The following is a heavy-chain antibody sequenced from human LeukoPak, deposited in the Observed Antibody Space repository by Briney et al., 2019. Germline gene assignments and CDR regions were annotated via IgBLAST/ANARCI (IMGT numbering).Heavy chain of an antibody. D-gene: IGHD3-22*01. CDR3: AKGPYYDSSGGDY. J-gene: IGHJ4*02. Sequence: PGGSLRLSCAASGFTFSSYAMSWVRQAPGKGLEWVSGISGSGGNTYYADSVKGRFTISRDNSKNTLYLQMNSLRAKDTAVYYCAKGPYYDSSGGDYWGQGTLVTVSS. CDR1: GFTFSSYA. CDR2: ISGSGGNT. V-gene: IGHV3-23*01.